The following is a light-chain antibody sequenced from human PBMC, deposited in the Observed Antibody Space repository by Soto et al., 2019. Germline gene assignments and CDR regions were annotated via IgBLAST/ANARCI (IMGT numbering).Light chain of an antibody. Sequence: EIVMTQSPSTLSLSPGKGSALSCIASQPISRNLAWYQQKPGQAPRLLIYGASTRATDIPGRFSGGGSGTEFTLTISSLQSEDFAIYFCQQYNTWPRTFGQGTKVDIK. V-gene: IGKV3-15*01. J-gene: IGKJ1*01. CDR1: QPISRN. CDR3: QQYNTWPRT. CDR2: GAS.